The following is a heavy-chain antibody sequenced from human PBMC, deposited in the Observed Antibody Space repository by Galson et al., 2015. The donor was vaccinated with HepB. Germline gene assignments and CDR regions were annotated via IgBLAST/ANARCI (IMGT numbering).Heavy chain of an antibody. CDR2: MSDNGDNT. CDR1: GFTFSSYA. Sequence: SLRLSCAASGFTFSSYAIMWVRQAPGKGLEWVSGMSDNGDNTFYADSVKGRFTISRDISMNTVYLQMNSLRVEDTAVYYCATRSGASGWYSYFQHWGQGTLVTVSS. CDR3: ATRSGASGWYSYFQH. V-gene: IGHV3-23*01. D-gene: IGHD6-19*01. J-gene: IGHJ1*01.